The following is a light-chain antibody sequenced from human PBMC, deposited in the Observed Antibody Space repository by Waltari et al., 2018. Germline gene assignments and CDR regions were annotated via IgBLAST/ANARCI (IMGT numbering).Light chain of an antibody. CDR1: QSVSSNY. V-gene: IGKV3-20*01. J-gene: IGKJ3*01. Sequence: EIVLTQSPGTLSLSPGEGATLSCRASQSVSSNYLAWYQQKPGQAPRLLIYDASSRATGIPERFSGSGSGTDFTLIISRLEPEDFAVYYCQQYGSSLITFGPGTKVDIK. CDR3: QQYGSSLIT. CDR2: DAS.